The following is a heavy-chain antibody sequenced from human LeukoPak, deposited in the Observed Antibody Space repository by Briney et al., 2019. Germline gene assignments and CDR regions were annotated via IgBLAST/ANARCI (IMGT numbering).Heavy chain of an antibody. CDR2: IYYSGST. CDR3: ARHVSGSSAFDI. CDR1: GGSFSNYY. V-gene: IGHV4-59*01. J-gene: IGHJ3*02. D-gene: IGHD6-25*01. Sequence: SETLSLTCAVYGGSFSNYYWSWIRQPPGKGLEWIGYIYYSGSTNYNPSLKSRVTISVDTSKNQFSLKVSSVTAADTAVYYCARHVSGSSAFDIWGQGTMVTVSS.